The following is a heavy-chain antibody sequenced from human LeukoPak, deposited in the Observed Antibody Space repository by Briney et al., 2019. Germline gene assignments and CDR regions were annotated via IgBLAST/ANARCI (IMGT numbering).Heavy chain of an antibody. CDR1: GYTFTNYN. CDR2: MNPNSGNT. D-gene: IGHD6-19*01. Sequence: ASVKVSCKASGYTFTNYNIHWVRQASGHGLEWMGGMNPNSGNTDSTQKFQGKLSMTRDTSVSTAYMELTSLRSDDTAVYYCARRVADHFDYWGQGTLVTDSS. J-gene: IGHJ4*02. V-gene: IGHV1-8*01. CDR3: ARRVADHFDY.